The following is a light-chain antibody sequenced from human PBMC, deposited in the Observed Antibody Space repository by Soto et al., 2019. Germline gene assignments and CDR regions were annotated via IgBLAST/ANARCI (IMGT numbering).Light chain of an antibody. V-gene: IGKV3-15*01. Sequence: ETLMTQSPATLPVSPGERATLSCRASQSVSSNLAWYQQTPGQAPRLLMYGASTRATGIPDRFSGRGSGTEFTLTLSSLQSEDFAVYYCQQYDNWPYTFGQGTKLQI. CDR2: GAS. CDR3: QQYDNWPYT. CDR1: QSVSSN. J-gene: IGKJ2*01.